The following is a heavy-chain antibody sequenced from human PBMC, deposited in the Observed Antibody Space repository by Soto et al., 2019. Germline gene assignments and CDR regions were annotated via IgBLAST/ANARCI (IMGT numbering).Heavy chain of an antibody. CDR2: INHSGST. V-gene: IGHV4-34*01. Sequence: ETLSLTCAVYGGFFRGCSRTCIRQPPGKGLERIGEINHSGSTKYNPSLKGRVTRSVDTSKIHFSLKLSSVTAADTAVYYCARHNAVGATRDCWGQGTLVTVSS. CDR3: ARHNAVGATRDC. CDR1: GGFFRGCS. J-gene: IGHJ4*02. D-gene: IGHD1-26*01.